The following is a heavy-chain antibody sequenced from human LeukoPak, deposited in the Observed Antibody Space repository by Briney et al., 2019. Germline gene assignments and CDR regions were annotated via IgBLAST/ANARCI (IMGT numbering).Heavy chain of an antibody. Sequence: SQTLSVTCAISGESVSSINGAWNWIRQSPSRGLEWLGRTYYRSEWYTDYAPSVKGRITINPDTSRNQYSLQLDSVTPEDSAVYYCARDVGTSGWYTCDYWGQGTLVTVSS. CDR1: GESVSSINGA. V-gene: IGHV6-1*01. D-gene: IGHD6-19*01. CDR3: ARDVGTSGWYTCDY. CDR2: TYYRSEWYT. J-gene: IGHJ4*02.